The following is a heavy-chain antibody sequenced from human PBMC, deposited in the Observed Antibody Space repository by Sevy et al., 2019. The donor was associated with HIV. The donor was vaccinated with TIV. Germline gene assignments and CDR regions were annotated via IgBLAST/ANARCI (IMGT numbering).Heavy chain of an antibody. V-gene: IGHV4-34*01. Sequence: SENLSLTCAVHDGSFSGYYWNWIRQLPGKGLEWIGEINESGITYYNPSIKSRVTISVDTSKKQFSLKLNSVTAVDSAVYFCARSPPVVVVPGAPSWFDPWGQGTLVTVSS. CDR2: INESGIT. J-gene: IGHJ5*02. CDR3: ARSPPVVVVPGAPSWFDP. CDR1: DGSFSGYY. D-gene: IGHD2-2*01.